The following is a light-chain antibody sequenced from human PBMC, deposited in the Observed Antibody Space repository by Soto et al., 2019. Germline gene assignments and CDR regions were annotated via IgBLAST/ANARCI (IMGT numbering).Light chain of an antibody. CDR2: DVS. CDR3: SSYAASNNFYFV. V-gene: IGLV2-14*01. CDR1: SSDVGGYNY. J-gene: IGLJ3*02. Sequence: QSVLTQPASVSGSPGQSITISCTGTSSDVGGYNYVSWYRQHPGRAPKLMIYDVSNRPSGVSNRFSGSKSGNTASLTISGLQAEDEADYYCSSYAASNNFYFVFGGGTQLTVL.